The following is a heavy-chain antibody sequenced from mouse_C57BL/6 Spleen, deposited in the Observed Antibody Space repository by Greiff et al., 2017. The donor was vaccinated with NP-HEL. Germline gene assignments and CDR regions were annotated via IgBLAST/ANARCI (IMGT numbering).Heavy chain of an antibody. V-gene: IGHV1-64*01. Sequence: QVQLQQPGAELVKPGASVKLSCKASGYTFTSYWMHWVKQRPGQGLEWIGMIHPNSGSTNYNEKFKSKATLTVDKSSSTAYMQLSSLASEDSAVYYCARSGYYYGTFYAMDYWGQGTSVTVSS. CDR3: ARSGYYYGTFYAMDY. CDR1: GYTFTSYW. J-gene: IGHJ4*01. D-gene: IGHD1-1*01. CDR2: IHPNSGST.